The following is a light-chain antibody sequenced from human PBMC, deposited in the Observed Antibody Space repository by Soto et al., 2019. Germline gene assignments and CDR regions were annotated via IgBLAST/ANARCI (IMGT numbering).Light chain of an antibody. Sequence: QSVLTQPPSASGSPGQSVTISCTGTSSDVGGYNYVSWYQQHPGKAPTLVIYAVSKPPSGVPDRFSGSKSGNTASLTVSGLQAEDEADYYCSSYAGSNNFDVFGTGTKVTVL. CDR2: AVS. V-gene: IGLV2-8*01. CDR1: SSDVGGYNY. CDR3: SSYAGSNNFDV. J-gene: IGLJ1*01.